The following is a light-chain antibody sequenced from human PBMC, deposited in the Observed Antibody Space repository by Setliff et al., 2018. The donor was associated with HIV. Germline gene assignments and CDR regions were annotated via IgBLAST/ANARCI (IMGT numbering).Light chain of an antibody. J-gene: IGLJ2*01. CDR3: SSYTGSSTLV. CDR1: SSDTYYF. CDR2: DVN. Sequence: QSVLAQPASVSGSPGQSITISCTGASSDTYYFVSWYQQHPGKAPKSIIYDVNKRPSGVSNRFSGSKSGNTASLTVSGLQAEDEADYYCSSYTGSSTLVFGGGTKVTVL. V-gene: IGLV2-14*03.